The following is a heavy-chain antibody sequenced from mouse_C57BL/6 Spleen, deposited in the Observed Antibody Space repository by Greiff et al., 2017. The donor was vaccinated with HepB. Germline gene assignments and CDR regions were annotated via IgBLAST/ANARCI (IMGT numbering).Heavy chain of an antibody. V-gene: IGHV6-3*01. Sequence: EVNLVESGGGLVQPGGSMKLSCVASGFTFSNYWMNWVRQSPEKGLEWVAQIRLKSDNYATHYAESVKGRFTISRDDSKSSVYLQMNNLRAEDTGIYYCTGKDDYGYAMDYWGQGTSVTVSS. CDR1: GFTFSNYW. CDR2: IRLKSDNYAT. J-gene: IGHJ4*01. D-gene: IGHD2-4*01. CDR3: TGKDDYGYAMDY.